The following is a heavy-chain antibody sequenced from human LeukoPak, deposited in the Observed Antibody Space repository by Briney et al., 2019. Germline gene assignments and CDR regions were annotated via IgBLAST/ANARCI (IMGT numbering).Heavy chain of an antibody. D-gene: IGHD6-6*01. J-gene: IGHJ4*02. V-gene: IGHV1-8*01. CDR3: ARTAGRTFDY. Sequence: GASVKVSCKASGYTFTSYDINWVRQASGQGLEWMGWMNPNSGNTGYAQKFQGRVIMTRDTSTSTAYMELSSLRSEDTAVYYCARTAGRTFDYWGQGTLVTVSS. CDR1: GYTFTSYD. CDR2: MNPNSGNT.